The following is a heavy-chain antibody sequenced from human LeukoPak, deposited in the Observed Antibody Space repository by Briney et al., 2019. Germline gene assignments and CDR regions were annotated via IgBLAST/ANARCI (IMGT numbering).Heavy chain of an antibody. V-gene: IGHV5-51*01. Sequence: GESLKISCKGSGYSFTSYWIGWVRQMPGKGLEWMGMIFPGDSDTRYSPSFQGQVTISADKSISTAYLQWSSLKASDTAMYYCARLPPSGSQNYYFDYWGQGTLVTVSS. CDR3: ARLPPSGSQNYYFDY. CDR1: GYSFTSYW. CDR2: IFPGDSDT. D-gene: IGHD3-10*01. J-gene: IGHJ4*02.